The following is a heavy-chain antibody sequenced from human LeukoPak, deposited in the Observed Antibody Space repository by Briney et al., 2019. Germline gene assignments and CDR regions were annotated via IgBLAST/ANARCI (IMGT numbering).Heavy chain of an antibody. J-gene: IGHJ4*02. CDR2: ISGSGGRT. V-gene: IGHV3-23*01. CDR3: AKDGRSYDSSAYYYGDY. D-gene: IGHD3-22*01. CDR1: GFTFSSYA. Sequence: PGGSLRLSCAASGFTFSSYAMTWVRQAPGKGLEWVSAISGSGGRTYYADSVKGRFTISRDNSKNTLYLQMSSLRAEDTAVYYCAKDGRSYDSSAYYYGDYWGQGTLVTVSS.